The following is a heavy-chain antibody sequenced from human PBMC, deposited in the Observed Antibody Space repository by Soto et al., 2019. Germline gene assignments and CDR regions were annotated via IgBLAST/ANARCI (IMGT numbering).Heavy chain of an antibody. Sequence: GASVKASCKASGGTFSSYAICWVRHSTGQGLEWMGGIIPIFGTANYAQKFQGRVTITADESTSTAYMELSSLRSEDTAVYYCARSYCSSTSCHVEKRYYYYGMDVWGQGTTVTVSS. CDR2: IIPIFGTA. CDR3: ARSYCSSTSCHVEKRYYYYGMDV. CDR1: GGTFSSYA. V-gene: IGHV1-69*13. J-gene: IGHJ6*02. D-gene: IGHD2-2*01.